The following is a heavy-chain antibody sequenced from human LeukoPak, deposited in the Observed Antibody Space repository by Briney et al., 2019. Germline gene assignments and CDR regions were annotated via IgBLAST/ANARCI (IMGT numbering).Heavy chain of an antibody. D-gene: IGHD4-11*01. CDR3: AKFLSSNYDRGPNWCDP. CDR2: IIPIFGTA. Sequence: SVKVSCKASGGTFSSYAIRWVRQAPGQGLEWMGGIIPIFGTANYAQKFQGRVTITADESTSTAYMELSSLRSEDTAVYYCAKFLSSNYDRGPNWCDPWGQGTLVTVSS. CDR1: GGTFSSYA. J-gene: IGHJ5*02. V-gene: IGHV1-69*13.